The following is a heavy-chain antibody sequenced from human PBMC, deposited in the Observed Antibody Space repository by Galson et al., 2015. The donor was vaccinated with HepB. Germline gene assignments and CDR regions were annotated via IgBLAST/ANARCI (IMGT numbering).Heavy chain of an antibody. Sequence: SLRLSCAASGFTFSGSAMHWVRQASGKGLEWVGRIRSKANSYATAYAASVKGRFTISRDDSKNTAYLQMNSLKTEDTAVYYCTRPPLAYCGGDCYPWGQGTLVTVSS. D-gene: IGHD2-21*02. CDR3: TRPPLAYCGGDCYP. J-gene: IGHJ4*02. CDR1: GFTFSGSA. CDR2: IRSKANSYAT. V-gene: IGHV3-73*01.